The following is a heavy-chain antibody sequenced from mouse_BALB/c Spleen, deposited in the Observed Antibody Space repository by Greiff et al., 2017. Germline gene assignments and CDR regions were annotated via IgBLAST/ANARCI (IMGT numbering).Heavy chain of an antibody. J-gene: IGHJ4*01. CDR2: IYPGGGYT. V-gene: IGHV1-63*02. CDR3: ASLYYDYDGGDAMDY. CDR1: GYTFTNYW. D-gene: IGHD2-4*01. Sequence: QVQLQQSGAELVRPGTSVKMSCKASGYTFTNYWLGWVKQRPGHGLEWIGDIYPGGGYTNYNEKFKGKATLTADTSSSTAYMQLSSLTSEDSAVYFCASLYYDYDGGDAMDYWGQGTSVTVSS.